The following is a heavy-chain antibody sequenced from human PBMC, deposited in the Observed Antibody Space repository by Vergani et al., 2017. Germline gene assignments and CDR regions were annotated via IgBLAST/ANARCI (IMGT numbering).Heavy chain of an antibody. J-gene: IGHJ6*02. V-gene: IGHV3-30*02. CDR1: GFTFSSYG. Sequence: QVQLVESGGGVVQPGGSLRLSCAASGFTFSSYGMHWVRQAPGKGLEWVAVIRYDGSNKYYADSVKGRFTISRDNSKNTLYLQRNSLGAEDTAVYYCAKDHARPSSGWYYDYYGMDVWGQGTTVTVSS. D-gene: IGHD6-19*01. CDR3: AKDHARPSSGWYYDYYGMDV. CDR2: IRYDGSNK.